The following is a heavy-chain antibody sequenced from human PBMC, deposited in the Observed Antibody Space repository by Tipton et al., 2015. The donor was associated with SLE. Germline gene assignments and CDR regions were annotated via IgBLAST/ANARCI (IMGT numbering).Heavy chain of an antibody. Sequence: TLSLTCTVSGDSINSGGYYWTWIRQHPGKGLEWIGYIYYSGNTSYNPSLKSRVTIPGDTSNNQFSLKLSSVTAANTAVYYSATCSTRHYYYYYMAVWGKGNTVTVSS. V-gene: IGHV4-31*03. CDR1: GDSINSGGYY. CDR2: IYYSGNT. D-gene: IGHD2-2*01. J-gene: IGHJ6*03. CDR3: ATCSTRHYYYYYMAV.